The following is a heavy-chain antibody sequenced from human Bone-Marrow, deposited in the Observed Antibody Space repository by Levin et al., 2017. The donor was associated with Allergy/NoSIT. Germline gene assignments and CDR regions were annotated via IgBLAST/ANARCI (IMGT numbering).Heavy chain of an antibody. D-gene: IGHD6-6*01. V-gene: IGHV3-13*01. CDR3: ARGGSSSSDSEQDRQDAFDI. Sequence: GGSLRLSCAASGFTFSSYDMHWVRQATGKGLEWVSAIGTAGDTYYPGSVKGRFTISRENAKNSLYLQMNSLRAGDTAVYYCARGGSSSSDSEQDRQDAFDIWGQGTMVTVSS. J-gene: IGHJ3*02. CDR2: IGTAGDT. CDR1: GFTFSSYD.